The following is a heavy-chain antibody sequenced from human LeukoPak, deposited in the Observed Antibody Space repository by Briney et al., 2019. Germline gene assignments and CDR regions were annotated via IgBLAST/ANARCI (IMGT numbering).Heavy chain of an antibody. V-gene: IGHV4-34*01. CDR1: GGSFSGYY. CDR3: ARGQRPTLIKSSGGPWYYFDY. D-gene: IGHD3-22*01. J-gene: IGHJ4*02. Sequence: SETLSLTCAVYGGSFSGYYWSWIRQPPGKGLEWIGEINHSGSTNYIPSLKSRVTISVDTSKNQFSLKLSSVTAADTAVYYCARGQRPTLIKSSGGPWYYFDYWGQGTLVTVSS. CDR2: INHSGST.